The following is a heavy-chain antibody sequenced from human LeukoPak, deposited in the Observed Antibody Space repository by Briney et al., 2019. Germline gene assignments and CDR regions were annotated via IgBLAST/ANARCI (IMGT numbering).Heavy chain of an antibody. CDR1: GGSISSGGYS. CDR3: ARGGDGTRIDY. CDR2: IYHSGST. D-gene: IGHD5-24*01. V-gene: IGHV4-30-2*01. J-gene: IGHJ4*02. Sequence: SQTLSLTCAVSGGSISSGGYSWSWIRQPPGKGLEWIGYIYHSGSTYYNPSLKSRVTISVDRSKNQFSLRLSSVTAADTAVYYCARGGDGTRIDYWGQGTLVTVSS.